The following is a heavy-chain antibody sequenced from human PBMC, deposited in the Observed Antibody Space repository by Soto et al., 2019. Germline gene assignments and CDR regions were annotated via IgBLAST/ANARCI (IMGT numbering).Heavy chain of an antibody. CDR3: ARNLLDDFWSGYIDY. V-gene: IGHV3-33*01. J-gene: IGHJ4*02. CDR1: GFTFSSYG. D-gene: IGHD3-3*01. Sequence: GGSLRLSCAASGFTFSSYGMHWVRQAPGKGLEWVAVIWYDGSNKYYADSVKGRFTISRDNSKNTLYLQMNSLRAEDTAVYYCARNLLDDFWSGYIDYWGQGTLVTVSS. CDR2: IWYDGSNK.